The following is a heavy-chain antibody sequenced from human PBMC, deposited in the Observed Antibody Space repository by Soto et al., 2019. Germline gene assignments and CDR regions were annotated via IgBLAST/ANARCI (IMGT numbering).Heavy chain of an antibody. V-gene: IGHV4-31*01. CDR3: AGGGYSSSPQQYFDY. CDR2: IYYSGST. CDR1: GGSISSGGYY. Sequence: QVQLQESGPGLVKPSQTLSLTCTVSGGSISSGGYYWSWIRQHPGKGLAWIGYIYYSGSTYYNPSLKSPVTTSGSTSKDQVSLKLRPLTAGDTAVYSCAGGGYSSSPQQYFDYWGQGTLVTVSS. D-gene: IGHD6-6*01. J-gene: IGHJ4*02.